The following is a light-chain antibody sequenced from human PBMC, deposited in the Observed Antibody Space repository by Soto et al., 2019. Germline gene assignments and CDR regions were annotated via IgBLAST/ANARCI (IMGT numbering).Light chain of an antibody. J-gene: IGLJ3*02. CDR3: HPCDDSLVGYV. CDR1: SSNIGAGYD. CDR2: RNN. V-gene: IGLV1-40*01. Sequence: QSVLTQPPSVSGAPGQRVTISCTGSSSNIGAGYDVHWYQQLPGTAPKLLIYRNNNRPSGVPDRFSGSKSGTSASLAIIGLQAEDEADYYCHPCDDSLVGYVFGGGTKLTVL.